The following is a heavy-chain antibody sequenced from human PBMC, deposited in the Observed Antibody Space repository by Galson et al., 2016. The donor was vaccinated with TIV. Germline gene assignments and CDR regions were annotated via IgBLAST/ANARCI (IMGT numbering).Heavy chain of an antibody. V-gene: IGHV3-30*04. CDR1: GFTFSSYA. J-gene: IGHJ6*01. CDR3: ARDLSRSVALYDSSVYGMAV. D-gene: IGHD3-22*01. Sequence: SLRLSCAASGFTFSSYAMNWVRQAPGKGLEWVAVISYDGTNKYYADSVKGRFTISRENSKNTLFLQMNSLIAEDTAVYSCARDLSRSVALYDSSVYGMAVWGQGTTVTVSS. CDR2: ISYDGTNK.